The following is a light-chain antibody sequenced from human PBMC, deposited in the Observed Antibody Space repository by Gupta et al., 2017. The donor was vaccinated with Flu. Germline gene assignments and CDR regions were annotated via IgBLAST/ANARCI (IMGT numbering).Light chain of an antibody. CDR2: KDT. J-gene: IGLJ2*01. Sequence: DALSKQYVFWYQQKPGQAPMLVISKDTERPSGIPERFSGSSAGTTVTLTISGVQAEDEADYFCQSVDASSRSPSVVFGGGTKLTVL. CDR1: ALSKQY. V-gene: IGLV3-25*03. CDR3: QSVDASSRSPSVV.